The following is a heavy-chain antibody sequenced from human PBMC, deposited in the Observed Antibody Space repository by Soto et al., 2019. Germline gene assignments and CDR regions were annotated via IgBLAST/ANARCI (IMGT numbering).Heavy chain of an antibody. Sequence: QVRLVQSGAEVKKPGASVKVSCKAYGYTFTSYTVHWVRPAHGQGLEWMGWIHAGNGNTKYSQSLQDKITITGETSASTVFMEMSSLTLADTAVYYCARRIDPDYWGQGTLVTVSS. V-gene: IGHV1-3*01. D-gene: IGHD1-26*01. J-gene: IGHJ4*02. CDR1: GYTFTSYT. CDR2: IHAGNGNT. CDR3: ARRIDPDY.